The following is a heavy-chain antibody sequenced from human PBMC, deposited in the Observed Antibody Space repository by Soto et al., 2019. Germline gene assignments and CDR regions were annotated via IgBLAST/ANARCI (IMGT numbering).Heavy chain of an antibody. CDR1: GFTFSDYW. CDR2: MKQDGSEK. Sequence: EVQLVESGGGLVQPGGSLRISCAASGFTFSDYWMSWVRQAPGKGLEWVANMKQDGSEKFYVDSVKGRFTISRDNAKESLFLQMNSLRDEDTAVYYCARDASGGSVYGGQGTLVTVSS. J-gene: IGHJ4*02. D-gene: IGHD6-19*01. V-gene: IGHV3-7*04. CDR3: ARDASGGSVY.